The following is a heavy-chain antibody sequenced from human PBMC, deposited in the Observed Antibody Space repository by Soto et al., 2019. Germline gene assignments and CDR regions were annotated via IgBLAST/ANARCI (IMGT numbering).Heavy chain of an antibody. CDR3: ARGPNFYNSARGWFDP. Sequence: PSETLSLTCTVSGGSIRSGDYFWSWIRQPPGKGLEWIGYIYYSGSTYYNPSLKNRVTISVDTSKNQFSLKLSSVTAADTAVYYCARGPNFYNSARGWFDPWGQGTLVTVSS. D-gene: IGHD3-10*01. V-gene: IGHV4-30-4*01. CDR2: IYYSGST. J-gene: IGHJ5*02. CDR1: GGSIRSGDYF.